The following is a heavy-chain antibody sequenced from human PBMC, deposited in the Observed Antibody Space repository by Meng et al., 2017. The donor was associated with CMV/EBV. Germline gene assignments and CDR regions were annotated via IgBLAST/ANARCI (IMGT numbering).Heavy chain of an antibody. CDR1: GGSISSSSYY. J-gene: IGHJ6*02. CDR3: AREGMVGYYYYHGMDV. CDR2: IYYSGST. Sequence: SETLSLTCTVSGGSISSSSYYWGWIRQPPGKGLEWIGSIYYSGSTYYNPSLKSRVTISVDTSKNQFSLKLSSVTAADTAVYYCAREGMVGYYYYHGMDVWGQGTTVTVSS. V-gene: IGHV4-39*07. D-gene: IGHD1-26*01.